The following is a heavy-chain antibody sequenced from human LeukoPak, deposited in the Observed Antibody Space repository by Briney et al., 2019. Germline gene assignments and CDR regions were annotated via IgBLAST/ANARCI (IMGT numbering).Heavy chain of an antibody. CDR1: GGSISSSSYY. CDR3: ARVWGKSSSWTNYYYYYMDV. V-gene: IGHV4-39*07. CDR2: IYYSGST. D-gene: IGHD6-13*01. J-gene: IGHJ6*03. Sequence: SETLSLTCTVSGGSISSSSYYRGWIRQPPGKGLEWIGSIYYSGSTYYNPSLKSRVTISVDTSKNQFSLKLSSVTAADTAVYYCARVWGKSSSWTNYYYYYMDVWGKGTTVTVSS.